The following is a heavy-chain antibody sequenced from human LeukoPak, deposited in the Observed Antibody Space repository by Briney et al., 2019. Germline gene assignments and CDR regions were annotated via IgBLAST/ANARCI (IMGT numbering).Heavy chain of an antibody. V-gene: IGHV4-59*01. CDR2: IYYSGST. CDR3: ARDLGDGYSDY. Sequence: PSGTLSLTCTVSGGSISSYYWSWIRQPPGKGLEWVGYIYYSGSTNYNPTIKSRVTISVNTSKNQFSLKLSSVTAADTAVDYCARDLGDGYSDYWGQGTLVTVSS. J-gene: IGHJ4*02. D-gene: IGHD3-10*01. CDR1: GGSISSYY.